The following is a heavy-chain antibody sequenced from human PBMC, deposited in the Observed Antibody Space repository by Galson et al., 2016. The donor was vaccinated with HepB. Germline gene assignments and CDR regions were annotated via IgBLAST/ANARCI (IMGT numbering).Heavy chain of an antibody. CDR3: ARRPPMVPRDPSDY. V-gene: IGHV4-59*11. D-gene: IGHD3-10*01. CDR1: GGSISTHY. CDR2: IHYSGVT. Sequence: SETLSLTCTVSGGSISTHYWHWIRQPPGKGLEWIGYIHYSGVTYYTPSLRSRVTISVDTSKNQFSLRLDSATAADTAVYYCARRPPMVPRDPSDYWGQGTLVTVSS. J-gene: IGHJ4*02.